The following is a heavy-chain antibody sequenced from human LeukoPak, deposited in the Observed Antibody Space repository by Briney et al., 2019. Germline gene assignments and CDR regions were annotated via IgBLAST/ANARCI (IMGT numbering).Heavy chain of an antibody. CDR2: IYTSGST. CDR1: GGSISSGSYY. Sequence: SQTLSLTCTVSGGSISSGSYYWSWIRQPAGKGLEWIGRIYTSGSTNYNPSLKSRVTISVDTSKNQFSLKLSSVTAADTAVYYCARWAAEDIVVVPAAIETVPNWFDPWGQGTLVTVSS. D-gene: IGHD2-2*02. V-gene: IGHV4-61*02. CDR3: ARWAAEDIVVVPAAIETVPNWFDP. J-gene: IGHJ5*02.